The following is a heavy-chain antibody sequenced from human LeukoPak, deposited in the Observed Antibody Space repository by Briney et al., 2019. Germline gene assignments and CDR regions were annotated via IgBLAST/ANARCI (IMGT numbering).Heavy chain of an antibody. CDR2: IYYSGST. V-gene: IGHV4-39*07. Sequence: SETLSLTCTVSGGSISSSSYYWGWIRQPPGKGLEWIGSIYYSGSTYYNPSLKSRVTISVDTSKNQFSLKLSSVTAADTVVYYCASSGGPAAAGSYFDYWGQGTLVTVSS. D-gene: IGHD6-13*01. CDR3: ASSGGPAAAGSYFDY. CDR1: GGSISSSSYY. J-gene: IGHJ4*02.